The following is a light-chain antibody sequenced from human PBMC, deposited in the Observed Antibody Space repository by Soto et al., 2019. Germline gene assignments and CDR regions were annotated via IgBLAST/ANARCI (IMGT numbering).Light chain of an antibody. CDR3: QQYNNWPQVS. V-gene: IGKV3-15*01. Sequence: EIVLTQSPGTLSLSPGQRATLSCRASQSVSSSYLAWYQQKPGQAPRLLIYATSTRAPGVSARFSGSGSGSGTEFTLTISSLQSEDIAVYYCQQYNNWPQVSFGPGTKVEI. J-gene: IGKJ3*01. CDR1: QSVSSSY. CDR2: ATS.